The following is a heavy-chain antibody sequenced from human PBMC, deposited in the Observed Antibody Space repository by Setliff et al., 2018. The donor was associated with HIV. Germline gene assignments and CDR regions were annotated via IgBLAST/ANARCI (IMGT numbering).Heavy chain of an antibody. J-gene: IGHJ4*02. Sequence: GGSLRLSCAASGFTFGRYAIHWVRQAPGKGLEWVAVISYDGSDKYYVDSVKGRFIISRDNAKNSVYLQMNSLRAEDTAVYHCARIPYSDSFFDSWGQGTLVTVSS. CDR1: GFTFGRYA. D-gene: IGHD4-17*01. CDR2: ISYDGSDK. CDR3: ARIPYSDSFFDS. V-gene: IGHV3-30*07.